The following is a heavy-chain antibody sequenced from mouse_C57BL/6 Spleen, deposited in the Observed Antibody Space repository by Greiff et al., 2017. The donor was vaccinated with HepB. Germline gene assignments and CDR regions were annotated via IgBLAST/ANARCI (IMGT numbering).Heavy chain of an antibody. CDR1: GYSITSDY. CDR2: ISYSGST. CDR3: ARYYYGSSTRYFDV. D-gene: IGHD1-1*01. J-gene: IGHJ1*03. Sequence: DVMLVESGPGLAKPSQTLSLTCSVTGYSITSDYWNWIRKFPGNKLEYMGYISYSGSTYYNPSLKSRISITRDTSKNQYYLQLNSVTTEDTATYYCARYYYGSSTRYFDVWGTGTTVTVSS. V-gene: IGHV3-8*01.